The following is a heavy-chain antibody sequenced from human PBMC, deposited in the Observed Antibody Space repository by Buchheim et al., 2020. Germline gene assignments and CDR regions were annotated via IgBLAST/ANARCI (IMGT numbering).Heavy chain of an antibody. CDR2: IYYSGST. V-gene: IGHV4-61*01. CDR3: ARMWQQWLVFDY. Sequence: QVQLQESGPGLVKPSETLSLTCTVSGGSVSSTSYYWSWIRQPPGKGLEWIGYIYYSGSTNYNLSLKSRVTISVDTSKNQFSLKLSSVTAADTAVYYCARMWQQWLVFDYWGQGTL. CDR1: GGSVSSTSYY. D-gene: IGHD6-19*01. J-gene: IGHJ4*02.